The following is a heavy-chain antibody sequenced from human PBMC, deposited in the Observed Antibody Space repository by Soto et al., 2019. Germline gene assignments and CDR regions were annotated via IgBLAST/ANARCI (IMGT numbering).Heavy chain of an antibody. J-gene: IGHJ4*02. CDR1: GGSISSSSYY. D-gene: IGHD6-19*01. CDR2: IYYSGST. Sequence: TSETLSLTCTVSGGSISSSSYYWGWIRQPPGKGLEWIGSIYYSGSTYYNPSLKSRVTISVDTSKNQFSLKLSSVTAADTAVYYCARRQQWLAPGAFDYWGQGTLVTVSS. CDR3: ARRQQWLAPGAFDY. V-gene: IGHV4-39*01.